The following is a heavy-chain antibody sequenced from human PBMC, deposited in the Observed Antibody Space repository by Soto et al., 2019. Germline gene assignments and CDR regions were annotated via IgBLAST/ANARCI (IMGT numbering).Heavy chain of an antibody. D-gene: IGHD6-19*01. J-gene: IGHJ6*02. V-gene: IGHV1-46*01. CDR1: VYTFTSYY. CDR3: AGYSSGWYGMDV. Sequence: SVKVSCNASVYTFTSYYMHWVRQAPGQGLEWMGIINPSGGSTSYAQKFQGRVTMTRDTSTSTVYMELSSLRSEDTAVYYCAGYSSGWYGMDVWGQGTTVTVSS. CDR2: INPSGGST.